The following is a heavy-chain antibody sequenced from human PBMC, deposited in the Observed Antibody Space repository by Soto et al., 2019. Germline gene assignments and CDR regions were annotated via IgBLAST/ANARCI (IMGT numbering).Heavy chain of an antibody. D-gene: IGHD6-13*01. CDR2: IGTAGDT. CDR1: GFTFSYHD. Sequence: QPGGSLRLSCAASGFTFSYHDMHWVRQATGKGLEWVSAIGTAGDTYYSDSVKGRFTISRESAKNSLYLQINGLRAGDTAVYYCARSREQLEYYGMDVWGQGTTVTVSS. V-gene: IGHV3-13*01. J-gene: IGHJ6*02. CDR3: ARSREQLEYYGMDV.